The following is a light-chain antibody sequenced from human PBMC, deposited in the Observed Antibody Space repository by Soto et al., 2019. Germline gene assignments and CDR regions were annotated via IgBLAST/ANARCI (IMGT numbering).Light chain of an antibody. CDR1: NIGGKS. J-gene: IGLJ1*01. CDR3: QVWESGRGV. Sequence: SSELTQPPSVSVAPGQTARITCGGNNIGGKSVHWYQQKPGQAPVLVVYDDSDRPSGIPERFSGSNSVNTATLTISRVAAGDEADYYCQVWESGRGVFGTGTKGTVL. V-gene: IGLV3-21*02. CDR2: DDS.